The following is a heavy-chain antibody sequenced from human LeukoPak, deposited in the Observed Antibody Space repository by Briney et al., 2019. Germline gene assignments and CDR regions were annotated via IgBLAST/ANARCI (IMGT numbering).Heavy chain of an antibody. J-gene: IGHJ4*02. CDR1: GGSISSYY. Sequence: SETLSLTCTVSGGSISSYYWSWIRQPPGKGLEWIGYIYYSGSTNYNPSLKSRVTISVDTSKNQFSLKLSSVTAANTAVYYCATSLAQCSSCPFDYWGQGTLVTVSS. CDR3: ATSLAQCSSCPFDY. V-gene: IGHV4-59*08. D-gene: IGHD2-2*01. CDR2: IYYSGST.